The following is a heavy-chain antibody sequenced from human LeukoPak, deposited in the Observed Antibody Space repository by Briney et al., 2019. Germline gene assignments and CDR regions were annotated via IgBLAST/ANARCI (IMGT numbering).Heavy chain of an antibody. D-gene: IGHD4-23*01. CDR2: IHHSGST. V-gene: IGHV4-4*02. Sequence: SETLSLTCAVSGGSISGSNWWSWVRQPPGKGLEWIGEIHHSGSTNYNPSLKSRVTISVDSSKNRFSLKLSSVTAADTAMYYCGKVGGNSNSWGQGTLVTVSS. J-gene: IGHJ4*02. CDR3: GKVGGNSNS. CDR1: GGSISGSNW.